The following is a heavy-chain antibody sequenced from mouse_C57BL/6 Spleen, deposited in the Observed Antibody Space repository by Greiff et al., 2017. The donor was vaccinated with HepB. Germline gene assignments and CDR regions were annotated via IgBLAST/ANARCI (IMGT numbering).Heavy chain of an antibody. V-gene: IGHV7-3*01. CDR3: ARLYYYGSPYWYFDV. J-gene: IGHJ1*03. CDR1: GFTFTDYY. Sequence: EVKLVESGGGLVQPGGSLILSCAASGFTFTDYYMSWVRQPPGKALEWLGFIRNKANGYTTEYSASVKGRFTISRDNSQSILYLQMNALRAEDSATYYGARLYYYGSPYWYFDVWGTGTTVTVSS. CDR2: IRNKANGYTT. D-gene: IGHD1-1*01.